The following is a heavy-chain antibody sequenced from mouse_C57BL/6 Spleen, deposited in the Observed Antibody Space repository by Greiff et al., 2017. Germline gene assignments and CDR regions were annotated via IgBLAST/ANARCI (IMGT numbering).Heavy chain of an antibody. CDR2: ISGGGGNT. V-gene: IGHV5-9*01. CDR3: AIHVSSYWYFDV. CDR1: GFTFSSYT. D-gene: IGHD1-1*01. Sequence: EVKLMESGGGLVKPGGSLKLSCEASGFTFSSYTMSWVRQTPEKRLEWVATISGGGGNTYYPDSVKGRFTISIDNAKNTLYLQMSSLRSEDTALYYCAIHVSSYWYFDVWGTGTTVTVSS. J-gene: IGHJ1*03.